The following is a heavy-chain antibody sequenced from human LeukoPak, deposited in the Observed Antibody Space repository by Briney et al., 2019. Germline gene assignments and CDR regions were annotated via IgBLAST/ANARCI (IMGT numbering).Heavy chain of an antibody. Sequence: GGSLRLSCAASGFTFSSYSMNWVRQAPGKGLEWVSFIDTSGSYIYYGDSLKGRVTISRDNAKNSLYLQMNGLRAEDTAVYYCARGRSITLLRGVAMSDGFDIWGQGAMVTVSS. V-gene: IGHV3-21*01. CDR2: IDTSGSYI. D-gene: IGHD3-10*01. CDR3: ARGRSITLLRGVAMSDGFDI. J-gene: IGHJ3*02. CDR1: GFTFSSYS.